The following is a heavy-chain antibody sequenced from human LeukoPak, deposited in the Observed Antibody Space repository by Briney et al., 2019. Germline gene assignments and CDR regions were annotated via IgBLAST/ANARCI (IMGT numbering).Heavy chain of an antibody. CDR2: INHSGST. Sequence: SETLSLTCAVYGGSFSGYYWSWIREPPGKGLEWIGEINHSGSTNYNPSLKSRVTISVDTSKNQFSLKLSSVTAADTAVYYCARGGIGWDSSGWYLYYFDYWGQGTLVTVSS. J-gene: IGHJ4*02. D-gene: IGHD6-19*01. CDR1: GGSFSGYY. V-gene: IGHV4-34*01. CDR3: ARGGIGWDSSGWYLYYFDY.